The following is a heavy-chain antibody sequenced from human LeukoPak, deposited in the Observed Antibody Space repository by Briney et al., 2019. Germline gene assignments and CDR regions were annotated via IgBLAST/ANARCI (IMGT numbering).Heavy chain of an antibody. CDR3: ARSHLWPSGTFDI. Sequence: SETLSLTCAVSGASPSGYYWSWIRQSPGKGLEWIGEINHGGFTNYNPSLKSRVTISVDTSRNQIALRLSSLTAADTAVYFCARSHLWPSGTFDIWGQGTVSPSL. CDR1: GASPSGYY. V-gene: IGHV4-34*01. J-gene: IGHJ3*02. D-gene: IGHD5-18*01. CDR2: INHGGFT.